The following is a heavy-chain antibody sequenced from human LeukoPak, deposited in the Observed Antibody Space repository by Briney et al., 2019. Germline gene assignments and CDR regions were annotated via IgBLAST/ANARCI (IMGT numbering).Heavy chain of an antibody. CDR2: IYSSGSP. CDR1: GGSISGYY. D-gene: IGHD6-13*01. CDR3: ARRVAVVGSNWFDP. V-gene: IGHV4-59*01. J-gene: IGHJ5*02. Sequence: SETLSLTCTVSGGSISGYYWSWIRQPPGKGLEWIGYIYSSGSPNYTPSLKSRVTIPVDTSKNQFSLMLKSVTAADTAVYYCARRVAVVGSNWFDPWGQGTLVTVSS.